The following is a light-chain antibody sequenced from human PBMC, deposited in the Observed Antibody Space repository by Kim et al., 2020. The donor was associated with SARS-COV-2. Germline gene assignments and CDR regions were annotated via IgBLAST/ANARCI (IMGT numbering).Light chain of an antibody. CDR3: NSRDNSANPLV. J-gene: IGLJ2*01. Sequence: ALRQTVRITCKGDSMRSYNASWYQQKPGQAPVLVIYGKNNRPSGIPDRFSGSSSGNTASLTITGVQAEDEADYYCNSRDNSANPLVCGGGTQLTVL. CDR1: SMRSYN. V-gene: IGLV3-19*01. CDR2: GKN.